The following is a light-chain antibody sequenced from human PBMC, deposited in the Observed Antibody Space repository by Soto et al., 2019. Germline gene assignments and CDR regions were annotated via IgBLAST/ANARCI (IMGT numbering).Light chain of an antibody. CDR3: GTWDSSLSAVV. J-gene: IGLJ2*01. Sequence: QSVLTQPPSVSAAPGQTVTISCSGSSSNIGNNYVSWYQQVPGTAPKLLIYDSNKRPSGIPDRFSGSKSGTSATLGITGLQTGDEAVYYCGTWDSSLSAVVFGGGTKLTVL. CDR2: DSN. V-gene: IGLV1-51*01. CDR1: SSNIGNNY.